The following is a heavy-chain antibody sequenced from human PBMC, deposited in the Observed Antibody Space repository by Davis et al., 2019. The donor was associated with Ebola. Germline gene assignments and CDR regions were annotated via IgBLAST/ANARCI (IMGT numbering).Heavy chain of an antibody. V-gene: IGHV3-48*02. CDR1: GFTLSSYS. CDR3: ARSLGDIVLVPAALVPDY. Sequence: GGSLRLSCAASGFTLSSYSMNWVRQAPGKGLEWVSYISSGSTTLKYADSVKGRFTISRDNAKNSLYLQMNSLRDEDTAVYFCARSLGDIVLVPAALVPDYWGQGTLVTVSS. CDR2: ISSGSTTL. D-gene: IGHD2-2*01. J-gene: IGHJ4*02.